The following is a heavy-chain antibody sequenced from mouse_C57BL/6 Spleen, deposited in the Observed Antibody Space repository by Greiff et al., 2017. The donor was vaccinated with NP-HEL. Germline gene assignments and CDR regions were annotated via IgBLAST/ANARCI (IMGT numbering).Heavy chain of an antibody. V-gene: IGHV1-52*01. Sequence: QVQLQQSGAELVRPGSSVKLSCKASGYTFTSYWMHWVKQRPIQGLEWIGNIDPSDSETHYNQKFKDKATLTVDKSSSTAYMQLSSLTSEDSAVYYCARLRYWYFDVWGTGTTVTVSS. CDR3: ARLRYWYFDV. D-gene: IGHD1-1*01. J-gene: IGHJ1*03. CDR1: GYTFTSYW. CDR2: IDPSDSET.